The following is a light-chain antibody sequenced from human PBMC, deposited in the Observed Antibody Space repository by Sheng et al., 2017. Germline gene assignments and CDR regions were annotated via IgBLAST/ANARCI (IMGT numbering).Light chain of an antibody. V-gene: IGLV1-51*02. CDR3: GTWHSSLTALWV. J-gene: IGLJ3*02. CDR1: SSNIGINS. Sequence: QSVLTQPPSVSASPGQKVTISCSGSSSNIGINSVSWYQQLPGTAPKLLIYENNKRPSGVPXRFSGSKSGTSATLGITGLQTGDEADYYCGTWHSSLTALWVFGGGTKLIVL. CDR2: ENN.